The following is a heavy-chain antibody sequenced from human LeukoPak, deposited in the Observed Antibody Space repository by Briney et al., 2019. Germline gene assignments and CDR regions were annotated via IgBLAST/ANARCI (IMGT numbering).Heavy chain of an antibody. Sequence: SETLSLTCTVSGGSINSGSYYWTWIRQPAGKGLEWIGRISSSGSTNYNPSLTRRVTISLDTFKYQYSLKLSSVTAADTAVYYCARGAAVAFDNWGQGTLVTVSS. CDR2: ISSSGST. CDR3: ARGAAVAFDN. D-gene: IGHD6-19*01. V-gene: IGHV4-61*02. CDR1: GGSINSGSYY. J-gene: IGHJ4*02.